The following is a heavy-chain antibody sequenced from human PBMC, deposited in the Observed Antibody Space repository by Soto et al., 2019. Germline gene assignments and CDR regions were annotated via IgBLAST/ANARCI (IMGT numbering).Heavy chain of an antibody. CDR1: GDSVSSNSAA. CDR2: TYYRSKWYN. D-gene: IGHD2-8*01. J-gene: IGHJ6*02. V-gene: IGHV6-1*01. Sequence: PSQTLSLTCAISGDSVSSNSAAWNWIRQSPSRGLEWLGRTYYRSKWYNDYAVSVKSRITINPDTSKNQFSLQLNSVTPEDTAVYYCARGMRDIVLMVYANDYYYYGMDGWGQGTTVTGSS. CDR3: ARGMRDIVLMVYANDYYYYGMDG.